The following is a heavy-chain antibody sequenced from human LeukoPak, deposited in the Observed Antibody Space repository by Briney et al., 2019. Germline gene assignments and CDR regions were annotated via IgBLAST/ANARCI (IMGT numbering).Heavy chain of an antibody. CDR3: ARERSDSSSWYVFDY. CDR1: GFTFSSYG. J-gene: IGHJ4*02. Sequence: GRSLRLSCAASGFTFSSYGMHWVRQAPGKGLEWVASILYDGNNKYYADSVKGRFTISRDDSKNTLYLQMNSLRAEDTAVLYCARERSDSSSWYVFDYWGQGTLVTVSS. D-gene: IGHD6-13*01. CDR2: ILYDGNNK. V-gene: IGHV3-30*03.